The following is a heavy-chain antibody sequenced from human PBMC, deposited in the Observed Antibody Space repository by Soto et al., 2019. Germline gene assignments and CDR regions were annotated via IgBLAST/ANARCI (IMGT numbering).Heavy chain of an antibody. CDR2: INAGNGDT. V-gene: IGHV1-3*01. Sequence: QVQLVQSGAEMKKPGASVKLSCKTSGINYNTYAIHWVRQAPGQGLEWMGWINAGNGDTRYSQNFQGRVTLTRGTSASTVYMDLDSLKSEDTGVYYCARAISGSVTWGQGTLVTVSS. J-gene: IGHJ4*02. D-gene: IGHD6-19*01. CDR3: ARAISGSVT. CDR1: GINYNTYA.